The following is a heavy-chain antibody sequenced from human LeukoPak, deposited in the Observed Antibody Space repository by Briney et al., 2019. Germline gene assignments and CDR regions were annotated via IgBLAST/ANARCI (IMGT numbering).Heavy chain of an antibody. J-gene: IGHJ4*02. CDR2: IWYDGSNK. D-gene: IGHD3-10*01. V-gene: IGHV3-33*08. CDR1: GFTFSSYT. Sequence: GGSLRLSCAASGFTFSSYTMNWVRQAPGKGLEWVAVIWYDGSNKYYADSVKGRFTISRDNSKNTLYLQMNSLRAEDTAVYYCARDLMVRGVITSIFDYWGQGTLVTVSS. CDR3: ARDLMVRGVITSIFDY.